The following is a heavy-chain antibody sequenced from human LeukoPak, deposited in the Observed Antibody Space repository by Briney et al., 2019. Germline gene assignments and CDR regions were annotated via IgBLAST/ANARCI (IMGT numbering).Heavy chain of an antibody. CDR1: GYTLTELS. J-gene: IGHJ3*02. CDR2: IIPIFGTA. D-gene: IGHD4-17*01. Sequence: SVKVSCKVSGYTLTELSMHWVRQAPGQGLEWMGGIIPIFGTANYAQKFQGRVTITTDESTSTAYMELSSLRSEDTAVYYCAREIGSYGTHAFDIWGQGIMVTVSS. CDR3: AREIGSYGTHAFDI. V-gene: IGHV1-69*05.